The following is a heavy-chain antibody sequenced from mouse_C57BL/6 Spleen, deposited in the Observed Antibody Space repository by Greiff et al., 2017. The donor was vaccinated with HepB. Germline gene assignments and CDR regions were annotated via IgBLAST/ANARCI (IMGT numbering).Heavy chain of an antibody. V-gene: IGHV5-17*01. Sequence: EVKLVESGGGLVKPGGSLKLSCAASGFTFSDYGMHWVRQAPDNGLEWVAYISSGSSTIYYADTVKGRFTISRDNAKNTLFLQMTSLRSEDTAMYYCARDSSGYLYFDYWGQGTTLTVSS. CDR2: ISSGSSTI. CDR1: GFTFSDYG. J-gene: IGHJ2*01. D-gene: IGHD3-2*02. CDR3: ARDSSGYLYFDY.